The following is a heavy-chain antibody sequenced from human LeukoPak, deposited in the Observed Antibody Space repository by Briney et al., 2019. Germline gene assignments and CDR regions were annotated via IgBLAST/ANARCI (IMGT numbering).Heavy chain of an antibody. Sequence: GGSLRLSCGASGFTFSNYNMNWARQAPGEGLEWVSSINSRSTYIFYADSVMGRFTISRDNAKNSLFLQMNSLRAEDTAVYYCARDETNGFDSWGQGTLVTVSS. D-gene: IGHD1-14*01. CDR3: ARDETNGFDS. V-gene: IGHV3-21*01. CDR1: GFTFSNYN. J-gene: IGHJ5*01. CDR2: INSRSTYI.